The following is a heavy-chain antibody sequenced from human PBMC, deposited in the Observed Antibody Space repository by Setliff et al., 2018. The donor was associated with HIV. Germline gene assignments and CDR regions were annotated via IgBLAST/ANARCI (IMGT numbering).Heavy chain of an antibody. CDR3: ASAGAWQRNALDI. J-gene: IGHJ3*02. V-gene: IGHV1-46*01. CDR2: INPTGGST. Sequence: ASVKVSCKASGGSFTSYTFSWVRQAPGQGLEWMGVINPTGGSTRNTQKFQGRVAMTRDTSTSTVYMELSSLRSEDTAVYYCASAGAWQRNALDIWGQGTMVTVSS. D-gene: IGHD5-12*01. CDR1: GGSFTSYT.